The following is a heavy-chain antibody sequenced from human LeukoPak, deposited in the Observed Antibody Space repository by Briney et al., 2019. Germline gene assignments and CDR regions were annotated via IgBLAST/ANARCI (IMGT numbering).Heavy chain of an antibody. Sequence: GGSLRLSCAASGFTFSTYAMSWVRQAPGKGLEWVSVISGSSSSTYYADSVKGRFTISRDNSKNILYLQMNSLRAEDTAVYYCAKDRGWQQCPFHYWGQGTQVTVSS. D-gene: IGHD6-13*01. CDR3: AKDRGWQQCPFHY. V-gene: IGHV3-23*01. CDR2: ISGSSSST. J-gene: IGHJ4*02. CDR1: GFTFSTYA.